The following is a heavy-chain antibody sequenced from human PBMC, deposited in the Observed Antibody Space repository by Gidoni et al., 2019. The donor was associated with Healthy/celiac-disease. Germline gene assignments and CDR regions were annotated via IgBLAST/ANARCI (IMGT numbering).Heavy chain of an antibody. D-gene: IGHD6-13*01. CDR2: IYYSGST. CDR1: GGSISSSSYY. CDR3: ARDRRIAAAGRSLNWFDP. V-gene: IGHV4-39*07. Sequence: QLQLQESGPGLVKPSETLSLTCTVSGGSISSSSYYWGWIRQPPGKGLEWIGSIYYSGSTYYNPSLKSRVTISVDTSKNQFSLKLSSVTAADTAVYYCARDRRIAAAGRSLNWFDPWGQGTLVTVSS. J-gene: IGHJ5*02.